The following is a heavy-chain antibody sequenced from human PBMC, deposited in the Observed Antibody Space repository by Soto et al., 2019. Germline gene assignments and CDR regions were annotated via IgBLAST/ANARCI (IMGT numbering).Heavy chain of an antibody. CDR3: AKDLWGSWTVDS. J-gene: IGHJ5*01. CDR1: GFTFQNYH. CDR2: IHPSGDTT. V-gene: IGHV1-46*02. D-gene: IGHD3-16*01. Sequence: QVQLVQSGAEVKEPGASVKVSCKASGFTFQNYHMHWVRQAPGQGLEWMGIIHPSGDTTTYAQNFQGRLAMTRDTSTSTAYMELRSLTSEDTAVYYCAKDLWGSWTVDSWGQGTLITVSS.